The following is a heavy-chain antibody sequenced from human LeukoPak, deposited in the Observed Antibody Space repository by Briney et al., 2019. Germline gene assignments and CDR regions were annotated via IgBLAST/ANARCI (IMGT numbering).Heavy chain of an antibody. V-gene: IGHV1-2*02. CDR3: ARVRIGQQLDKYYYYAMDV. CDR2: INPNSGGT. Sequence: ASVKVSRKASGYTFTDYYMHWVRQAPGQGLEWMGWINPNSGGTNYAQKFQGRVTMTTDTSISTAYMEVGRLRSDDTAVYYCARVRIGQQLDKYYYYAMDVWGQGTTVTVSS. D-gene: IGHD6-13*01. CDR1: GYTFTDYY. J-gene: IGHJ6*02.